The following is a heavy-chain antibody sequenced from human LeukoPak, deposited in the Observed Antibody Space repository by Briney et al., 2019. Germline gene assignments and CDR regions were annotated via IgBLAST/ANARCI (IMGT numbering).Heavy chain of an antibody. CDR1: GGTFNSYA. V-gene: IGHV1-69*06. Sequence: SVKVSCKASGGTFNSYAISWVRQAPGQGLEWMGGIIPIFGTANYAQKFQGRVTITADKSTSTAYMELSSLRSEDTAVYYCAITGYSSGWQGAFDYWGQGTLVTVSS. J-gene: IGHJ4*02. CDR2: IIPIFGTA. D-gene: IGHD6-19*01. CDR3: AITGYSSGWQGAFDY.